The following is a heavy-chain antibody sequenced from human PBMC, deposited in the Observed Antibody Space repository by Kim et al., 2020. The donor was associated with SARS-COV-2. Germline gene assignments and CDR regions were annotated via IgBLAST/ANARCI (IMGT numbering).Heavy chain of an antibody. D-gene: IGHD5-12*01. J-gene: IGHJ4*02. V-gene: IGHV3-30*01. CDR3: ARNGYSGYDWDYFDY. Sequence: SVKGRFTISRDNSKNTLYLQMNSLRAEDTAVYYCARNGYSGYDWDYFDYWGQGTLVTVSS.